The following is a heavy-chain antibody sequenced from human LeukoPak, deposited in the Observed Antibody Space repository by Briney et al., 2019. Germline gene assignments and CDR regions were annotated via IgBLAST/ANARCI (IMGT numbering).Heavy chain of an antibody. J-gene: IGHJ4*02. V-gene: IGHV3-23*01. Sequence: GGSLKLSCAASGFTFSSYAMSWVRQSPGKGLEWVSAISGGGGSTYYADSVKGRFTISRDNSKNTLYLQMNSLRAEDTAVYYCAKFYDISTGYFDCWGQGTLVTVSS. CDR1: GFTFSSYA. CDR3: AKFYDISTGYFDC. D-gene: IGHD3-9*01. CDR2: ISGGGGST.